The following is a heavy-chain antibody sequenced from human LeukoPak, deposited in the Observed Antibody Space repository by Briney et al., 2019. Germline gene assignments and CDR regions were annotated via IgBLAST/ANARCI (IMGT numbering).Heavy chain of an antibody. CDR2: IWYDGSNK. CDR1: GFTFSSYG. V-gene: IGHV3-33*06. J-gene: IGHJ4*02. CDR3: AKDNSGWLDY. Sequence: PGRSLRLSCAASGFTFSSYGMRWVRQAPGKGLEWVAVIWYDGSNKYYADSVKGRFTISRDNSKNTLYLQMNSLRAEDTAVYYCAKDNSGWLDYWGQRTLVTVSS. D-gene: IGHD6-19*01.